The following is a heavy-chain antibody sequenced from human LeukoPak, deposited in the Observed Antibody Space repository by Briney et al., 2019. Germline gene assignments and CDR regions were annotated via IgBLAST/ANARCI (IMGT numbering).Heavy chain of an antibody. Sequence: PGGSLRLSCVSSGFTFSHYWVKWVRQAPGKGLEWVASINEDGSGKFSVGSVKDRITISRDNTRNSLDLQINSLTVEDTAIYYCARDDGDVWGTGTTVTVSS. CDR3: ARDDGDV. J-gene: IGHJ6*04. V-gene: IGHV3-7*01. CDR2: INEDGSGK. CDR1: GFTFSHYW.